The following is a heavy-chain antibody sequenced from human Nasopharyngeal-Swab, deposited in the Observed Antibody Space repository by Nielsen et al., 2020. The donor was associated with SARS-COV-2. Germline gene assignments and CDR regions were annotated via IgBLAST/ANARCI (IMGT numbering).Heavy chain of an antibody. CDR1: GFTVSTYA. V-gene: IGHV3-23*01. J-gene: IGHJ4*02. CDR3: AAPYCSGGSCYPFDH. CDR2: ISGSGDNT. Sequence: GGSLRLSCAASGFTVSTYAMNWVRQAPGKGLEWVSSISGSGDNTYYADSVKGRFTIARDISKNTLSLQMNSLRAEDTAVYYCAAPYCSGGSCYPFDHWGQGTLVTVSS. D-gene: IGHD2-15*01.